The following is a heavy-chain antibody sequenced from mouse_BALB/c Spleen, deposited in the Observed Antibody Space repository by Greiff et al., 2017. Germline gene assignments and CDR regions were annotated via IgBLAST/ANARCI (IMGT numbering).Heavy chain of an antibody. CDR2: INSNGGST. CDR1: GFTFSSYY. D-gene: IGHD2-14*01. V-gene: IGHV5-6-2*01. Sequence: EVKLMESGGGLVKLGGSLKLSCAASGFTFSSYYMSWVRQTPEKRLELVAAINSNGGSTYYPDTVKGRFTISRDNAKNTLYLQMSSLRSEDTAMYYCARRGRYDGAWFAYWGQGTLVTVSA. J-gene: IGHJ3*01. CDR3: ARRGRYDGAWFAY.